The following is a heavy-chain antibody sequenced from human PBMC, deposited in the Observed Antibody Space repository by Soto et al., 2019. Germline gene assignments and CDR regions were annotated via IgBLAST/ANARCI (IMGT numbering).Heavy chain of an antibody. V-gene: IGHV4-34*06. CDR3: AIFGSRDGYNYDIGGNNWFDP. D-gene: IGHD5-12*01. Sequence: SETLSLTWAVYGGSFSGYYWSWIRQPQGKGLEWIGYTHYIGRTYYNPSSKRRAIISLVTTKNQFSLQLASVAAADTAVYYWAIFGSRDGYNYDIGGNNWFDPWGQGTLVTVSS. CDR1: GGSFSGYY. CDR2: THYIGRT. J-gene: IGHJ5*02.